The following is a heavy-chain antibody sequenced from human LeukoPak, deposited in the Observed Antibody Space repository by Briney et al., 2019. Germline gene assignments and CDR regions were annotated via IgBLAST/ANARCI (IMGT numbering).Heavy chain of an antibody. J-gene: IGHJ5*02. D-gene: IGHD1-26*01. Sequence: GGSLRLSCAASGFTFSSYSMNWVRQAPGKGLGWVSFISSSSSYIYYADSVKGRFTISRDNAKNSLYLQMNSLRAEDTAVYYCARSVGATTWDAGSFDPWGQGTLVTVSS. CDR1: GFTFSSYS. V-gene: IGHV3-21*01. CDR3: ARSVGATTWDAGSFDP. CDR2: ISSSSSYI.